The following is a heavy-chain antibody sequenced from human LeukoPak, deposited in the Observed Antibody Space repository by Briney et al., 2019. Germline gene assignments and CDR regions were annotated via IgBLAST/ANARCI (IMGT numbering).Heavy chain of an antibody. J-gene: IGHJ6*02. CDR1: GGSVSSYY. CDR3: ARDNWNYGSSMDV. CDR2: IYYSGST. D-gene: IGHD1-7*01. V-gene: IGHV4-59*02. Sequence: SETLSLTCTVSGGSVSSYYWSWIRQPPGKGLEWIGHIYYSGSTNYNPSLKSRVTISVDTSKNQFSLKLSSVTAADTAVYHCARDNWNYGSSMDVWGQGTTVTVSS.